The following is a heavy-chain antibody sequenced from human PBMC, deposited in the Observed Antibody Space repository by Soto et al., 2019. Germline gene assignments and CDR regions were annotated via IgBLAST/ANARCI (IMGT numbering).Heavy chain of an antibody. CDR1: GGSISSGDYY. D-gene: IGHD6-6*01. CDR3: ARAPGLGGNQLVRLWFDP. Sequence: QVQLQESGPGLVKPSQTLSLTCTVSGGSISSGDYYWSWIRQPPGKGLEWIGYIYYSGSTYYNPSLTSRVTISVDTSKNQFSLKLSSVTAADTAVYYCARAPGLGGNQLVRLWFDPWGQGTLVTVSS. V-gene: IGHV4-30-4*01. J-gene: IGHJ5*02. CDR2: IYYSGST.